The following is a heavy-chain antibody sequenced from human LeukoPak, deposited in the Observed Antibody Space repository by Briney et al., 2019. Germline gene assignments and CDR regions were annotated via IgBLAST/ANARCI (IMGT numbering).Heavy chain of an antibody. D-gene: IGHD2-15*01. CDR3: ATRILASAGTNWFDP. V-gene: IGHV4-34*01. J-gene: IGHJ5*02. CDR2: INHSGST. CDR1: GGSFSGYY. Sequence: SETLPLTCAVYGGSFSGYYWSWIRQPPGKGLEWIGEINHSGSTNYNPSLKSRVTISVDTSKNQFSLKLSSVTAADTAVYYCATRILASAGTNWFDPWGQGTLVTVSS.